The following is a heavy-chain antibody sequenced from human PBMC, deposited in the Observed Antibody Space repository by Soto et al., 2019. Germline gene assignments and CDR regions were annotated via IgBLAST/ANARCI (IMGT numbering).Heavy chain of an antibody. D-gene: IGHD2-2*02. J-gene: IGHJ6*03. CDR1: GFTVSSNY. CDR3: ARALGYCSSSSCYNCYYYMDV. CDR2: IYSGGST. V-gene: IGHV3-66*01. Sequence: GGSLRLSCAASGFTVSSNYMSWVRQAPGKGLEWVSIIYSGGSTYYADSVKGRFTISRDNSKNTLYLQMNSLRAEDTAVYYCARALGYCSSSSCYNCYYYMDVWGKGTTVTVSS.